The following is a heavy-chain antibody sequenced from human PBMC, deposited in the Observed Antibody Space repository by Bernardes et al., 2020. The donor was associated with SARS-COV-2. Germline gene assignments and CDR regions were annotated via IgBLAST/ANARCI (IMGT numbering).Heavy chain of an antibody. CDR2: IYATGGT. Sequence: SETLSLTCTVSGGSISIYSCNWIRLVPGKGLEWIGHIYATGGTTYNPSLQSRVTMSLDTSKKEFSLKLKSVTASDTAVYYCVRGGSGYSFGLGVCDFDYWGQGSKVTVSS. CDR3: VRGGSGYSFGLGVCDFDY. J-gene: IGHJ4*02. D-gene: IGHD5-18*01. V-gene: IGHV4-4*07. CDR1: GGSISIYS.